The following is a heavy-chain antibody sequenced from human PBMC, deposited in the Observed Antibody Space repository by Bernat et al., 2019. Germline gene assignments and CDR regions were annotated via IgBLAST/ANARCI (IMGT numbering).Heavy chain of an antibody. J-gene: IGHJ5*02. Sequence: EVQLVQSGAEVKKPGESLRISCKGSGYSFTSYWISWVRQMPGKGLEWMGRIDPSDSYTNYSPSFQGHVTISADKSISTAYLQWSSPKASDTAMYYCARHARQLVRRCWFDPWGQGTLVTVSS. CDR3: ARHARQLVRRCWFDP. CDR1: GYSFTSYW. V-gene: IGHV5-10-1*03. D-gene: IGHD6-6*01. CDR2: IDPSDSYT.